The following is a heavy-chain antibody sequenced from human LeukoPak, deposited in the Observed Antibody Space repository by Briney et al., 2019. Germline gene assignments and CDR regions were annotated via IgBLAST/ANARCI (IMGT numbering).Heavy chain of an antibody. CDR3: ARVRASYYFDY. CDR2: ISISSNTI. Sequence: GGSLRLSCAASGFTFSDYYMNWVRQAPGKGLEWVSYISISSNTIYYADSVKGRFTISRDNAKNSLYLQMNSLRAEDTAVYYCARVRASYYFDYWGQGTLVTVSS. D-gene: IGHD2-2*01. CDR1: GFTFSDYY. J-gene: IGHJ4*02. V-gene: IGHV3-48*01.